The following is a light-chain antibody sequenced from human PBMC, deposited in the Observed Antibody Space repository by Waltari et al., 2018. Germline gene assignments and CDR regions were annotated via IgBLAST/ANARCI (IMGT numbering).Light chain of an antibody. J-gene: IGKJ4*01. Sequence: EIVLTQSPGTLSLSPGDTATLSRRASQSVLSNYLAWYQQKPGQAPSLLIYGASSRATGIPDRFSGSGSGTDFTLSISRLEPEDFAVYYCQQYGTSSALTFGGGTKLEIK. CDR1: QSVLSNY. CDR3: QQYGTSSALT. V-gene: IGKV3-20*01. CDR2: GAS.